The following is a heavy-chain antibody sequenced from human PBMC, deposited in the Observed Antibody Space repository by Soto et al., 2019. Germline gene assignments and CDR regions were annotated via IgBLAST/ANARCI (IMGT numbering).Heavy chain of an antibody. J-gene: IGHJ4*02. CDR3: VSQRTTVITQAYFDY. Sequence: SKTLSLTCAVSGGSISGSSFYWGWTRQPPEKGLESIGSIHYSGSTYYNPSLKSRVTMSVQTSKNQLSLKLTSVTAADTAVYYCVSQRTTVITQAYFDYWGPGAPVTVSS. CDR1: GGSISGSSFY. D-gene: IGHD4-4*01. CDR2: IHYSGST. V-gene: IGHV4-39*01.